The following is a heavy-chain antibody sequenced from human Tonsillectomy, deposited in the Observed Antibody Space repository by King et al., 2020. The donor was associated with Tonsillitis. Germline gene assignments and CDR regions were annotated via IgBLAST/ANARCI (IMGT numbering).Heavy chain of an antibody. D-gene: IGHD4-17*01. V-gene: IGHV3-30*18. CDR1: GFTFSTYG. Sequence: VQLVESGGGVVQPGRSLRLSCAASGFTFSTYGMHWVRQAPGKGLEWVAVISYDGSNKYYADSVKGRFTISRDNSKNTLYLQMNSLRAEDTAVYYCANLEGGGYGDYGEDNFDYWGQGTLVTVSS. CDR2: ISYDGSNK. CDR3: ANLEGGGYGDYGEDNFDY. J-gene: IGHJ4*02.